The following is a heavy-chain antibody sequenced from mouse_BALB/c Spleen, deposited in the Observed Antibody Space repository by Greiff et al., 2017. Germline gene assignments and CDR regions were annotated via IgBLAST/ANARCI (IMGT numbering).Heavy chain of an antibody. J-gene: IGHJ4*01. CDR2: INPSNGRT. CDR1: GYTFTSYW. V-gene: IGHV1S81*02. CDR3: ARSTTALAMDY. D-gene: IGHD1-2*01. Sequence: QVQLQQPGAELVKPGASVKLSCKASGYTFTSYWMHWVKQRPGQGLEWIGEINPSNGRTNYNEKFKSKATLTVDKSSSTAYTQLSSLTSEDSAVYYCARSTTALAMDYWGQGTSVTVSS.